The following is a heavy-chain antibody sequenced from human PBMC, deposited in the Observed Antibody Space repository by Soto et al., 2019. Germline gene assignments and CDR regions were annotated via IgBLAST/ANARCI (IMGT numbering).Heavy chain of an antibody. D-gene: IGHD2-15*01. V-gene: IGHV3-23*01. CDR3: AKARGGRCQYCYYRGFDY. CDR2: ISGSGGST. CDR1: GFTFSSYA. Sequence: EVQLLESGGGLVQPGGSLRLSCAASGFTFSSYAMSWVRQAPGKGLEWVSAISGSGGSTYYADSVKGRFTISRDNAKNTLYLQMNSLRAEDTAVYYCAKARGGRCQYCYYRGFDYLGQGTLVTVSS. J-gene: IGHJ4*02.